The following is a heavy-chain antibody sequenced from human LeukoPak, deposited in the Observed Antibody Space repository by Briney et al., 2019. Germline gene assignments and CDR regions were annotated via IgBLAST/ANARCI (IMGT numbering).Heavy chain of an antibody. D-gene: IGHD4-17*01. CDR3: ARDRGDYAFDY. Sequence: SQTLSLTCAVSGGSISSGGYSWSWIRQPPGKGLEWIGYIYHSGSTYCNPSLKSRVTISVDRSKNQFSLKLSSVTAADTAVYYCARDRGDYAFDYWGQGTLVTVSS. V-gene: IGHV4-30-2*01. CDR2: IYHSGST. J-gene: IGHJ4*02. CDR1: GGSISSGGYS.